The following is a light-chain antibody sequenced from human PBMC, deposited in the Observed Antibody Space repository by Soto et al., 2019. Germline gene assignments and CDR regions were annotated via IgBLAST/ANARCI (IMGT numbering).Light chain of an antibody. Sequence: EVVLTQSPATLSLSPGERATLSCRANQSVSANYLAWYQQKPGQAPRLLIYGASSRATGIPDRFSGSGSGTAVPLTISRLEPEDFAVFYCHQYGSSPFTFGPGTKVDIK. CDR3: HQYGSSPFT. CDR2: GAS. J-gene: IGKJ3*01. V-gene: IGKV3-20*01. CDR1: QSVSANY.